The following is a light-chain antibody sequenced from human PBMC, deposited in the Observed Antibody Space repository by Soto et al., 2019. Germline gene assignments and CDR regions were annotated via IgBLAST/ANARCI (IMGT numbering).Light chain of an antibody. CDR3: SSYAGSYTWV. V-gene: IGLV2-11*01. Sequence: QSVLTQPRSVSGSPGQSVTISCAGTSSDVGDYDYVSWYQQHPGKAPKIMIYDVIKRPSGVPDRFSGSKSGSTASLTISGLQAEDEADYYCSSYAGSYTWVFGGGTKVTVL. CDR2: DVI. CDR1: SSDVGDYDY. J-gene: IGLJ3*02.